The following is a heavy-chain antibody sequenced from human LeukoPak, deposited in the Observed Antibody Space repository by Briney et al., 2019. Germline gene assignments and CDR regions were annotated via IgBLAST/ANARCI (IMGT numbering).Heavy chain of an antibody. CDR1: GFTFSSYA. V-gene: IGHV3-23*01. J-gene: IGHJ5*02. CDR2: ISGSGGST. Sequence: GGSLRLSCAASGFTFSSYAMNWVRQAPGKGLEWVSAISGSGGSTYYADSVRGRFTISRDNSKNTLYLQMNSLRAEDTAVYYCARDSYQDYYGRFDPWGQGTLVIVSS. CDR3: ARDSYQDYYGRFDP. D-gene: IGHD3-10*01.